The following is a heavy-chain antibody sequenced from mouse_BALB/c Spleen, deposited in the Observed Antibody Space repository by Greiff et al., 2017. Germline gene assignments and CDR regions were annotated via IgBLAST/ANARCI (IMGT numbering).Heavy chain of an antibody. J-gene: IGHJ3*01. CDR2: IWAGGST. D-gene: IGHD2-14*01. CDR1: GFSLTSYG. Sequence: VNLVESGPGLVAPSQSLSLTCTVSGFSLTSYGVHWVRQPPGKGLEWLGVIWAGGSTNYNSALMSRLSISKDNSKSQVFLKMNSLQTDDTAMYYCAREARYDGSWFAYWGQGTLVTVSA. CDR3: AREARYDGSWFAY. V-gene: IGHV2-9*02.